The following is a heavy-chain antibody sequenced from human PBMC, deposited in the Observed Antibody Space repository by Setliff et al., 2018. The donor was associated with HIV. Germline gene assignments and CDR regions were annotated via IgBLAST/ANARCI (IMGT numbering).Heavy chain of an antibody. D-gene: IGHD3-3*01. V-gene: IGHV4-39*01. Sequence: SETLSLTCNVSDGSISSSSYYWAWIRQPPGKGLEWIGTIYYSGNAYYRPSLKSRVTVSIDTSKNQFSLRLNSVTAADTAVYYCARQSGYTRGWDIFGLVAGSFDIWGQGTMVTVSS. CDR2: IYYSGNA. CDR3: ARQSGYTRGWDIFGLVAGSFDI. CDR1: DGSISSSSYY. J-gene: IGHJ3*02.